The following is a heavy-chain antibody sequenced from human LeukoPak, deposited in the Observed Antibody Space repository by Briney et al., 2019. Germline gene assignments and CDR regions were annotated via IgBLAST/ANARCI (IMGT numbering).Heavy chain of an antibody. CDR1: GGSISSHY. V-gene: IGHV4-59*11. CDR3: ARSQRVGIAARLRLSYYMDV. D-gene: IGHD6-6*01. CDR2: IYYSGST. J-gene: IGHJ6*03. Sequence: SETLSLTCTVSGGSISSHYWRWIRQPPGKGLEWIGYIYYSGSTTYNPSLKCRVTISVDTSKNQFSLKLSSVTAADTAVYYCARSQRVGIAARLRLSYYMDVWGKGTTVTVSS.